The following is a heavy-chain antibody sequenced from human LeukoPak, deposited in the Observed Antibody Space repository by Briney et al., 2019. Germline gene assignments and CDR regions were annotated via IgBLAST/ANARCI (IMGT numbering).Heavy chain of an antibody. J-gene: IGHJ4*02. CDR1: GGTFSSYA. CDR3: ARDPGAAAGVHYFDY. Sequence: GASVKVSCKASGGTFSSYAISWVRQAPGQGLEWMGGIIPIFGTANYAQKLQGRVTITADESTSTAYMELSSLRSEDTAVYYCARDPGAAAGVHYFDYWGQGTLVTVSS. CDR2: IIPIFGTA. V-gene: IGHV1-69*13. D-gene: IGHD6-13*01.